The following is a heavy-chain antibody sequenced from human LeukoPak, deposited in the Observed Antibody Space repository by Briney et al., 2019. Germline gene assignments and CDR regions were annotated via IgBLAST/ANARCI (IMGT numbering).Heavy chain of an antibody. Sequence: GGSLRLSCAASGFTFSSYAMHWVRQAPGKGLEWVAVISYDGSNKYYADSVKGRFTISRDNSKNTLYLQMNSLRAEDTAVYYCARGVVIGRRGYYYGMDVWGQGTTVTVSS. CDR1: GFTFSSYA. V-gene: IGHV3-30-3*01. J-gene: IGHJ6*02. D-gene: IGHD3-3*01. CDR3: ARGVVIGRRGYYYGMDV. CDR2: ISYDGSNK.